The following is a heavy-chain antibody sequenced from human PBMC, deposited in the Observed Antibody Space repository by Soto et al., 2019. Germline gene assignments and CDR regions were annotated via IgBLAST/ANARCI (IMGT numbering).Heavy chain of an antibody. D-gene: IGHD3-22*01. Sequence: PGGSLRLSCAASGFTFSNYGMSWVRQAPGKGLEWVSGIGGRGTSSYYADSVKGRFAISRDNSYNTLFLQLHSLRAEDTAVYYCAKSRYADSSGDYYDFWGQGTRVTVSS. CDR1: GFTFSNYG. CDR2: IGGRGTSS. V-gene: IGHV3-23*01. J-gene: IGHJ4*02. CDR3: AKSRYADSSGDYYDF.